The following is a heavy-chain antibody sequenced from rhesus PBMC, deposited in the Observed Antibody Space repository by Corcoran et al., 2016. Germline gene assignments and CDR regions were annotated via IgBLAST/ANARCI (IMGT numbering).Heavy chain of an antibody. V-gene: IGHV4-99*01. J-gene: IGHJ2*01. CDR1: GTSVSRGSS. CDR3: ARHFTSGGGRVYWYFDI. CDR2: IRGPNEDT. Sequence: QVQLQESGPGRVKPSETLFLTCVVSGTSVSRGSSWGWFRRLPVMDLETIGYIRGPNEDTYYNPSLSDPSLKSRVTISKDMSKNEFSLKLSSVTAADTAVYYCARHFTSGGGRVYWYFDIWGPGTPVIMSS. D-gene: IGHD6-37*01.